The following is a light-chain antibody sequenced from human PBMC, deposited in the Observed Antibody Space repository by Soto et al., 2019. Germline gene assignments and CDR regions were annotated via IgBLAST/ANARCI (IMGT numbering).Light chain of an antibody. Sequence: DIQMTQSPSSLSASVGDRVTITCRASQSISSYLNWYQQKPGKAPKLLIYAASSLQSGVPSRFSGSGSGTDFTLTISSLAPEDFAVYYCQQSGDSQWTFGQGTKVDIK. CDR2: AAS. CDR3: QQSGDSQWT. V-gene: IGKV1-39*01. J-gene: IGKJ1*01. CDR1: QSISSY.